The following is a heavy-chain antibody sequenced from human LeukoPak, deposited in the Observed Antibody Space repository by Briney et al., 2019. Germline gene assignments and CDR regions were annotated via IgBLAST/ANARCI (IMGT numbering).Heavy chain of an antibody. CDR2: IYPGDSDT. Sequence: KVSCKASGYTFTSYWIGWVRQMPGKGLEWMGIIYPGDSDTRYSPSFQGQVTISADKSISTAYLQWSSLKASDTAMYYCARPGYSSGWYGHWFDPWGQGTLVTVSS. J-gene: IGHJ5*02. V-gene: IGHV5-51*01. CDR3: ARPGYSSGWYGHWFDP. D-gene: IGHD6-19*01. CDR1: GYTFTSYW.